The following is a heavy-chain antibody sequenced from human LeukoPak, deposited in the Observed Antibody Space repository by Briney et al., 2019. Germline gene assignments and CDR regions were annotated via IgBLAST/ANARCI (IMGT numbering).Heavy chain of an antibody. J-gene: IGHJ3*02. V-gene: IGHV4-39*01. Sequence: PSETLSLTCTVSGGSISSSSYYWGWLRQPPGRGLEWIGSIYYSGSTYYNPSLKSRVTISVDTSKNQFSLKLSSVTAADTAVYYCARLIVVVTNAFDIWGQGTMVTVSS. CDR3: ARLIVVVTNAFDI. D-gene: IGHD3-22*01. CDR1: GGSISSSSYY. CDR2: IYYSGST.